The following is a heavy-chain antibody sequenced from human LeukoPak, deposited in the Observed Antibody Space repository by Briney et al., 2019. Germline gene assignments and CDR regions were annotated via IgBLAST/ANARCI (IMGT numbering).Heavy chain of an antibody. J-gene: IGHJ6*02. V-gene: IGHV4-34*01. CDR3: ARVYNWQYYYYYGMDV. Sequence: SETLSLTCAVYGGSFSGYYWSWIRQPPGKGLEWIGEINHSGRTNYNPSLKSRVTISVDTSKNQFSLKLSSVTAADTAVYYCARVYNWQYYYYYGMDVWGQGTTVTVSS. D-gene: IGHD1-20*01. CDR1: GGSFSGYY. CDR2: INHSGRT.